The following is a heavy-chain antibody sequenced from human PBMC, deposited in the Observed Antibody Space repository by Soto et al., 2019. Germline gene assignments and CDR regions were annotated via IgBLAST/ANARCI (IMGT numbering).Heavy chain of an antibody. J-gene: IGHJ4*02. CDR2: ISAPSGNT. D-gene: IGHD1-1*01. Sequence: QVHLVQSGAEVKKPGASVKVSCKGSGYAFTTYGITWVRQAPGQGLEWMGWISAPSGNTNYAQKLQGRVTVTRDTSTSTAYMELRSLRSDDTAVYYCARGRYGDYWGQGALVTVSS. CDR3: ARGRYGDY. V-gene: IGHV1-18*01. CDR1: GYAFTTYG.